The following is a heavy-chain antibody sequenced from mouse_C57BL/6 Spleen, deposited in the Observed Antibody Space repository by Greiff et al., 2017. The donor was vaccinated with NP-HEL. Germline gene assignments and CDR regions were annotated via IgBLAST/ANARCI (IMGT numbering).Heavy chain of an antibody. V-gene: IGHV1-80*01. J-gene: IGHJ3*01. CDR3: ARGGLRRGGWFAY. CDR2: IYPGDGDT. CDR1: GYAFSSYW. D-gene: IGHD2-4*01. Sequence: VQLQQSGAELVKPGASVKISCKASGYAFSSYWMNWVKQRPGKGLEWIGQIYPGDGDTNYNGKFKGKATLTADKSSSTAYMQLSSLTSEDSAVYFCARGGLRRGGWFAYWGQGTLVTVSA.